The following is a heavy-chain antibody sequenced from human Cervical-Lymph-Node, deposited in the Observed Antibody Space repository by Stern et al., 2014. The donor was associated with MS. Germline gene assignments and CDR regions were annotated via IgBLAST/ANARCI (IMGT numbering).Heavy chain of an antibody. D-gene: IGHD2-15*01. CDR3: AKDRELVVVTFDS. CDR2: ISLSGGST. Sequence: EVQLLQSGGGLVQPGGSLRLSCAASGFTFSDYAMSWVRQAPGKGLEWVSAISLSGGSTFDADSVQGRFTISRDNSKNTLYLQMNSLRAEDTAVYYCAKDRELVVVTFDSWGQGTLVTVSS. CDR1: GFTFSDYA. J-gene: IGHJ4*02. V-gene: IGHV3-23*01.